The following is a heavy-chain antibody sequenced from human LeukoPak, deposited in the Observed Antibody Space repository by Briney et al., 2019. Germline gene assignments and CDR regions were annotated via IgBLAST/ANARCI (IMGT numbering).Heavy chain of an antibody. Sequence: GGSLRLSCAASGFTFSSYDMPWVRQAPGKGLEWVAVISYDGSNKYHADSVKGRFTISRDNSKNTLYLQMNSLRAEDTAVYYCAKDLGGAVAGTTFFDYWGQGTLVTVSS. V-gene: IGHV3-30*18. CDR3: AKDLGGAVAGTTFFDY. D-gene: IGHD6-19*01. J-gene: IGHJ4*02. CDR1: GFTFSSYD. CDR2: ISYDGSNK.